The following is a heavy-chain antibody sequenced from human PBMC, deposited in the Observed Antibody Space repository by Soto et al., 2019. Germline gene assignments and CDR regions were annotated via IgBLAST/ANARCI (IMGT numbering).Heavy chain of an antibody. CDR3: ARNEFGGKGATTPKFDY. CDR1: GGTFSSYA. Sequence: ASVKVSCKASGGTFSSYAISWVRQAPGQGLEWMGGIIPIFGTANYAQKFQGRVTITADESTSTAYMELSSLRSEDTAVYYCARNEFGGKGATTPKFDYWGQGTLVTVSS. J-gene: IGHJ4*02. V-gene: IGHV1-69*13. D-gene: IGHD1-26*01. CDR2: IIPIFGTA.